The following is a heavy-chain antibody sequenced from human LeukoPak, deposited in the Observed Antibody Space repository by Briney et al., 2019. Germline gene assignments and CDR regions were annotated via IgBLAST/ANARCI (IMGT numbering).Heavy chain of an antibody. J-gene: IGHJ4*02. D-gene: IGHD3-10*01. Sequence: SGGSLRLSCAASGFTFSSYAMTWVRQAPGKGLEWVSSISGSGGSRDYADSVKGRFTISRDSSKNALYLQMNSLRVDDTAVYYCAKDGTRGIRFGKIPHYFDYWGQGTLVTVSS. CDR3: AKDGTRGIRFGKIPHYFDY. V-gene: IGHV3-23*01. CDR1: GFTFSSYA. CDR2: ISGSGGSR.